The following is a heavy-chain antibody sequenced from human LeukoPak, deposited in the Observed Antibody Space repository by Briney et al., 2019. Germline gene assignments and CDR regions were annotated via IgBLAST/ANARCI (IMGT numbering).Heavy chain of an antibody. CDR1: GGSISSGG. Sequence: LSLTCAVSGGSISSGGYSWSWIRQPPGKGLEWVAVISYDGSNKYYADSVKGRFTISRDNSKNTLYLQMNSLRAEDTAVYYCARDWRIQLWRKYFDLWGRGTLVTVSS. CDR2: ISYDGSNK. J-gene: IGHJ2*01. CDR3: ARDWRIQLWRKYFDL. D-gene: IGHD5-18*01. V-gene: IGHV3-30-3*01.